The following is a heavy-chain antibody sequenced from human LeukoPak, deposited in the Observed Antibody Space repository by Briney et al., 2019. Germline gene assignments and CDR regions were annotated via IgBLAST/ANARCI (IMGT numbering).Heavy chain of an antibody. Sequence: GASVKVSCKASGGTFSSYAISWVRQAPGQGLEWMGGIIPIFGTANYAQKFQGRVTITADESTSTAYMELSSLRPEDTAVYYCARAYRGSSWDYGDWGIDYWGQGTLVTVSS. CDR3: ARAYRGSSWDYGDWGIDY. D-gene: IGHD4-17*01. CDR1: GGTFSSYA. V-gene: IGHV1-69*13. J-gene: IGHJ4*02. CDR2: IIPIFGTA.